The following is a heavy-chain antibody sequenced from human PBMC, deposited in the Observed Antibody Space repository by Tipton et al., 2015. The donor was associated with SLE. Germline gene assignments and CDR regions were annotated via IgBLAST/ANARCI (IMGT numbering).Heavy chain of an antibody. Sequence: QSGPEVKKPGASVKVSCRASGYIFSTYGISWVRQAPGQGLKWMGWINPYNDNTDYVELLQGRVTMTTDTSTGTAYMELTSLNSDDTAIYYCARHPVAGYTYYMDVWGTGTTVTVSS. D-gene: IGHD5-24*01. CDR1: GYIFSTYG. V-gene: IGHV1-18*01. CDR2: INPYNDNT. J-gene: IGHJ6*03. CDR3: ARHPVAGYTYYMDV.